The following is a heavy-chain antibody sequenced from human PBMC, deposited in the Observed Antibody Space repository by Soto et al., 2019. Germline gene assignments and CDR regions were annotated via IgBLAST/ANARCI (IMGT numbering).Heavy chain of an antibody. CDR2: TYYRSKWYN. CDR1: GDSVSSNSAA. Sequence: SQTLSLTCAISGDSVSSNSAAWNWIRQSPSRGLEWLGRTYYRSKWYNDYAVSVKSRITINPVTSKNQFSLQLNSVTPEDTAVYYCARGSDSLRYVDWLLPPDAFDSWGQGTMVTVS. V-gene: IGHV6-1*01. CDR3: ARGSDSLRYVDWLLPPDAFDS. J-gene: IGHJ3*02. D-gene: IGHD3-9*01.